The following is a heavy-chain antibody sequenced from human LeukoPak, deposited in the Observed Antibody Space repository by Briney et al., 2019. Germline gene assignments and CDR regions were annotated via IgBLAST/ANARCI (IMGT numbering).Heavy chain of an antibody. CDR1: GGSIGSYY. J-gene: IGHJ6*03. CDR2: VYTSGST. Sequence: SETLSLTCTVSGGSIGSYYWSWIRQPPGKGLEWIGYVYTSGSTNYNPSLKSRVTISVDTSKNQFSLKLSSVTAADTAVYYCASSGDIVVVPATRGINYYMDVWGKGTTVTVSS. CDR3: ASSGDIVVVPATRGINYYMDV. V-gene: IGHV4-4*09. D-gene: IGHD2-2*01.